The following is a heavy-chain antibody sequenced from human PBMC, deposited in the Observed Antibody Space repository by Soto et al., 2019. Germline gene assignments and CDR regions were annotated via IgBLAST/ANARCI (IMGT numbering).Heavy chain of an antibody. CDR2: ISTYNGNT. V-gene: IGHV1-18*01. CDR3: AISPYSSSWYYFDY. Sequence: ASVKVSCKASGYTFASSGLNWLRQAPGQGLEWMGWISTYNGNTNYAQKFQGRVSMTTDTSTNTAYMELRSLRSDDTAMYYCAISPYSSSWYYFDYWGPGTLVTVSS. J-gene: IGHJ4*02. CDR1: GYTFASSG. D-gene: IGHD6-13*01.